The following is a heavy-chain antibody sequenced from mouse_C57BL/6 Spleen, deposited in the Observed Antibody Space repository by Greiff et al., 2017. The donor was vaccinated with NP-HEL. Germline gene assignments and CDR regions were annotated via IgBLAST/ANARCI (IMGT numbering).Heavy chain of an antibody. Sequence: QVQLQQSGPELVKPGASVKISCKASGYSFTSYYIHWVKQRPGQGLEWIGWIYPGSGNTKYNEKFKGKATLTADTSSSTAYMQLSSLTSEDSAVYYCARDYGSSSYYFDYWGQGTTLTVSS. D-gene: IGHD1-1*01. J-gene: IGHJ2*01. CDR3: ARDYGSSSYYFDY. CDR1: GYSFTSYY. CDR2: IYPGSGNT. V-gene: IGHV1-66*01.